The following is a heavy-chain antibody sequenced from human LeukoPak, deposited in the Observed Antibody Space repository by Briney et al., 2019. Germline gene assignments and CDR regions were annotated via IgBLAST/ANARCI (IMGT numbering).Heavy chain of an antibody. Sequence: GGSLRLSCAASGFTFSSYGMSWVRQAPGKGLEWVSVISGSGGSIYYADSVKGRFTISRDNSKNTVYLQMNSLTVEDTAVYYCARGLPLQFIVRALDPRGRGTLVTVSS. CDR3: ARGLPLQFIVRALDP. CDR1: GFTFSSYG. CDR2: ISGSGGSI. V-gene: IGHV3-23*01. J-gene: IGHJ5*02. D-gene: IGHD5/OR15-5a*01.